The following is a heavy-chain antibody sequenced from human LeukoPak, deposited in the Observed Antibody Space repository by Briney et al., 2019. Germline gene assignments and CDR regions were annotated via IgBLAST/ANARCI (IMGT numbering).Heavy chain of an antibody. CDR2: IHPSGRT. V-gene: IGHV4-34*01. D-gene: IGHD5-24*01. J-gene: IGHJ4*02. CDR3: ARGRDEYKGGNY. CDR1: GGSFSGYY. Sequence: SETLSLTCAVYGGSFSGYYLTWIRQPPGKGLEWIGEIHPSGRTNYSPSLESRVTISLDTSKNQLSLKLSSVTAADTAIYYCARGRDEYKGGNYWGQGTLVTVSS.